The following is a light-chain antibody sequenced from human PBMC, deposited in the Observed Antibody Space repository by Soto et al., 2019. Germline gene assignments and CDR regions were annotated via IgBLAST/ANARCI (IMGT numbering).Light chain of an antibody. CDR2: SND. Sequence: QSVLTQPPSVSGAPGETVTISCSGSSPNIGSNAVNWYQQVPATAPKLLIYSNDKRPSGVPARFSASKTGTSSSLAISGLQSEDEADYSCATWDDCLNGPVFGGGTKLTVL. J-gene: IGLJ2*01. V-gene: IGLV1-44*01. CDR1: SPNIGSNA. CDR3: ATWDDCLNGPV.